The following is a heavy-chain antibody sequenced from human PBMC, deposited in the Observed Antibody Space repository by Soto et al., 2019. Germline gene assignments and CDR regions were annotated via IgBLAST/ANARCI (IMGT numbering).Heavy chain of an antibody. CDR2: IKQDGSEK. CDR3: ARDLVFLEWLLYDY. J-gene: IGHJ4*02. Sequence: GGSLRLSCAASGFTFSSYWMSWVRQAPGKGLEWVANIKQDGSEKYYVDSVKGRFTISRDNAKNSLYLQMNSLRAEDTAVYYCARDLVFLEWLLYDYWGQGTLVTVSS. D-gene: IGHD3-3*01. CDR1: GFTFSSYW. V-gene: IGHV3-7*05.